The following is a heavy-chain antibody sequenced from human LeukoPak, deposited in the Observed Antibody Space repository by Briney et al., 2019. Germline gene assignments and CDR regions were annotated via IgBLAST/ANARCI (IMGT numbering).Heavy chain of an antibody. J-gene: IGHJ4*02. D-gene: IGHD5-18*01. CDR1: GGSSSSYY. CDR3: AAGSQSTALIK. Sequence: SETLSLTCTVSGGSSSSYYWSWIRQPAGKGLEWIGRMYTSGETNYNPTLKSRITISLDTSKNQSSLRLSSVTAADTAVYYCAAGSQSTALIKWGQGTLVTVSS. V-gene: IGHV4-4*07. CDR2: MYTSGET.